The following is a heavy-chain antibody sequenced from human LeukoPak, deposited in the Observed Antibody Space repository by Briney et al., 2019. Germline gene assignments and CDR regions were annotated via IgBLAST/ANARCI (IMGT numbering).Heavy chain of an antibody. J-gene: IGHJ4*02. CDR1: GFTFISYA. Sequence: GGSLRLSCAASGFTFISYAMSWVRQAPGKWLGWVSAISGSGGSTYYADSVEGRFTFSRDNSKNTRYLQMNSLRAEDTAVYYCATTYYSSSWYGIRFDYWGKGNLVTVSS. CDR2: ISGSGGST. V-gene: IGHV3-23*01. CDR3: ATTYYSSSWYGIRFDY. D-gene: IGHD6-13*01.